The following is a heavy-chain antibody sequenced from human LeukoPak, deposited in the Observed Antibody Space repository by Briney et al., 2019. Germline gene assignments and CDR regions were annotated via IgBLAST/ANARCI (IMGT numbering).Heavy chain of an antibody. D-gene: IGHD1/OR15-1a*01. CDR2: ISYDGRNK. Sequence: GGSLRLSCAASEFIFSSYGMHWVRQAPGKGLEWVVVISYDGRNKYYADSVKGRFTISRENAKNSLYLQMNSLRAGDTAVYYCARGGITFPPNYYYYYGMDVWGQGTTVTVSS. V-gene: IGHV3-30*03. CDR1: EFIFSSYG. J-gene: IGHJ6*02. CDR3: ARGGITFPPNYYYYYGMDV.